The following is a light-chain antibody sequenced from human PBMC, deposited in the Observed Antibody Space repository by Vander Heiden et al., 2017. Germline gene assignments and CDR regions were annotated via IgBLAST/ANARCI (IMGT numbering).Light chain of an antibody. CDR2: DVS. CDR3: GSYASSNTWV. J-gene: IGLJ3*02. CDR1: SSDVGGYNY. V-gene: IGLV2-14*03. Sequence: QSALTQPASVSGSLGQSNTISCTGTSSDVGGYNYVSCYQQHPPQAPYLMIYDVSNRPSGVSGRLSGCKSGNTASLTISRLQAEDEADYYCGSYASSNTWVFGGGTKLTVL.